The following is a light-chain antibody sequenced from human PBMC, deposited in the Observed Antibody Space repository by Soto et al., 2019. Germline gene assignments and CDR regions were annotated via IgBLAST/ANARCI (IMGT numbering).Light chain of an antibody. V-gene: IGKV1-9*01. Sequence: IQLTQSPSSLSASVGDRVTSTCRASQDMSSYLAWYQQIPGKAPKVLIFAASTLESVVPLRFSGSGSGTDFTLTISSLLPEDCAPSYGQHLSDYPYTVGKGTKLEIK. CDR3: QHLSDYPYT. CDR1: QDMSSY. J-gene: IGKJ2*01. CDR2: AAS.